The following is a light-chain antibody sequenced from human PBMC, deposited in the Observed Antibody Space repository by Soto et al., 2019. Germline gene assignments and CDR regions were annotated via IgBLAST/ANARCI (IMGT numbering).Light chain of an antibody. Sequence: EIVMTQSPLTLSXXXXXXXXXXXRASQSVRSNLAWYQQKPGQAPSLLIYGAFTRATGIPTRFSGTGSGTESTLTISSLQSEDFALYYCQQYNDWPLTFGQGTKVDI. CDR3: QQYNDWPLT. V-gene: IGKV3-15*01. J-gene: IGKJ1*01. CDR1: QSVRSN. CDR2: GAF.